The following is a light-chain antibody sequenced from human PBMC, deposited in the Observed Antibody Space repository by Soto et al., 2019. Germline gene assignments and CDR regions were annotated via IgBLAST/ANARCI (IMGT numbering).Light chain of an antibody. V-gene: IGKV3-20*01. CDR3: QQYDNSPPLT. CDR2: GAS. Sequence: EIVLTQSPGTLSLSPGERATLSCRASQSVSSSYLAWYQQKPGQAPRLLIYGASSRATGIPDRFSGSGSGTDFTLTISRLEPEDFAVYYCQQYDNSPPLTFGGGTKVEIK. J-gene: IGKJ4*01. CDR1: QSVSSSY.